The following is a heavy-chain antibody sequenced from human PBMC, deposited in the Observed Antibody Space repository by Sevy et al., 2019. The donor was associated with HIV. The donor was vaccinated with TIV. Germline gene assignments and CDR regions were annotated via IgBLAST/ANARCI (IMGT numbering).Heavy chain of an antibody. CDR1: GGSFSSDDYS. CDR3: ARGGSYYYDSSGRSVWFDP. V-gene: IGHV4-61*02. Sequence: SESLSLTCTVSGGSFSSDDYSWSWIRQPAGKGLEWIGLIYTSGSTSYNPSLRSRVSMLVDTSKNQLSRRLSSVTAADTAVYYCARGGSYYYDSSGRSVWFDPWGQGTPVTVSS. J-gene: IGHJ5*02. CDR2: IYTSGST. D-gene: IGHD3-22*01.